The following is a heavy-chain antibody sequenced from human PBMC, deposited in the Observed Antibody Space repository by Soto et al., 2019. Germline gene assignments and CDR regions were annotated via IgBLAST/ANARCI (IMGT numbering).Heavy chain of an antibody. D-gene: IGHD6-13*01. CDR1: GYSFTSYG. V-gene: IGHV1-18*01. CDR3: ARDLGQQLVDY. Sequence: ASVKVSCKACGYSFTSYGISWVRQAPGQGLEWMGWISAYNGNKKYAQKLQGRVTMTTDTSTSTAYMELRSLRSDDTAVYYCARDLGQQLVDYWGQGTLVTVSS. CDR2: ISAYNGNK. J-gene: IGHJ4*02.